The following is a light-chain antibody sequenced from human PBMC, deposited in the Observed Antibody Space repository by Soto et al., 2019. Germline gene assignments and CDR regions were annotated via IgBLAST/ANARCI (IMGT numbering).Light chain of an antibody. CDR1: QIISSS. CDR3: QQTYSTPHT. V-gene: IGKV1-39*01. Sequence: DIQMTQSPSTLSASVGDRVTITCWASQIISSSVSWYQQKLGKAPKLLIYAASSLQSGVPSRFSGGGSGTDFTLTISSLQPEDFATYHCQQTYSTPHTFGQGTKLEIK. J-gene: IGKJ2*01. CDR2: AAS.